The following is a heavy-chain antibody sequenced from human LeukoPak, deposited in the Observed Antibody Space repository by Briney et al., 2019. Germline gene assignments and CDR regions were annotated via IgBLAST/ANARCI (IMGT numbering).Heavy chain of an antibody. CDR3: ARGLYGLRKYYYYMDV. CDR2: IYTSGST. J-gene: IGHJ6*03. Sequence: SETLYLTCTVSGGSISSYYWSWIRQPAGKGLEWIGRIYTSGSTNYNPSLKSRVTISVDKSKSQFSLKLSSVTAADTAVYYCARGLYGLRKYYYYMDVWGKGTMVTVSS. D-gene: IGHD5/OR15-5a*01. CDR1: GGSISSYY. V-gene: IGHV4-4*07.